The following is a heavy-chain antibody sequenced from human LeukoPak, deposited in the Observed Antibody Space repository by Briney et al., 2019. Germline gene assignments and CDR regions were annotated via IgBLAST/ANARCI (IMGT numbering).Heavy chain of an antibody. CDR2: IIPIFGTA. CDR3: ARVHDYSNSKFYYMDV. Sequence: ASVKVSCKASGGTFSSYAISWVRQAPGQGLEWMGGIIPIFGTANYAQKFQGRVTITTDESTSTAYMELSSLRSEDTAVYYCARVHDYSNSKFYYMDVWGKGTTVTVSS. D-gene: IGHD4-11*01. J-gene: IGHJ6*03. CDR1: GGTFSSYA. V-gene: IGHV1-69*05.